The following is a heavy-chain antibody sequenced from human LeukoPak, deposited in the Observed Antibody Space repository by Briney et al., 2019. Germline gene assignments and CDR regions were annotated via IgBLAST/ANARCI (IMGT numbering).Heavy chain of an antibody. V-gene: IGHV3-7*03. CDR2: IKQDGSDK. D-gene: IGHD3-10*01. CDR1: RFIFSNYW. J-gene: IGHJ4*02. Sequence: PGGSLRLSCAASRFIFSNYWMSWVRQAPGKGLEWVANIKQDGSDKYYVDSVKGRFTISRDNAKNSLYLQMNSLRAEDTAVYYCARGPRITMVRGVMRGWKIDYWGQGTLVTVSS. CDR3: ARGPRITMVRGVMRGWKIDY.